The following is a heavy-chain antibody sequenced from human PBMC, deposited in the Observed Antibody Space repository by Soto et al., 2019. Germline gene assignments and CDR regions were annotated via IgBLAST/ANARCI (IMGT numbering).Heavy chain of an antibody. CDR1: GFTFSSYA. Sequence: EVQLLESGGGLVQPGGPLTLSCAASGFTFSSYAMSWVRQAPGKGLEWVSAISGSGGSTYYADSVKGRFTISGDNSKNTLYLQMNSLRAEDTAVYYCAKDRSIVDPRGAFDIWGQGTMVTVSS. CDR2: ISGSGGST. CDR3: AKDRSIVDPRGAFDI. D-gene: IGHD2-15*01. V-gene: IGHV3-23*01. J-gene: IGHJ3*02.